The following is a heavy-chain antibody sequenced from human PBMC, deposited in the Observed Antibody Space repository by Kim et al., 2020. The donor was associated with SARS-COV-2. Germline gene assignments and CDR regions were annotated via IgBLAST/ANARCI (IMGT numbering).Heavy chain of an antibody. CDR3: ARDLNTSGCSYYGMDV. Sequence: SETLSLTCAVSGGSISSTNWWSWVRQPPGKGLEWIAEIHHSGRTNYNPSLKSRVTISVDKSKNQLSLELSSVTAADTAIYYCARDLNTSGCSYYGMDVWGRGTTVNVSS. J-gene: IGHJ6*02. V-gene: IGHV4-4*02. CDR2: IHHSGRT. CDR1: GGSISSTNW. D-gene: IGHD6-19*01.